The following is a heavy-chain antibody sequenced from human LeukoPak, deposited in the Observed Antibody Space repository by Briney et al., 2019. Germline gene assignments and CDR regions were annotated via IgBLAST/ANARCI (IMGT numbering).Heavy chain of an antibody. J-gene: IGHJ4*02. CDR2: IYYSGST. D-gene: IGHD3-3*01. Sequence: ASETLSLTCAVSGGSISSGGYSWSWIRQPPGKGLEWIGYIYYSGSTNYNPSLKSRVTISVDTSKNQFSLKLSSVTAADTAVYYCARAVTYYDFWSGYYDASHFDYWGQGTLVTVSS. CDR1: GGSISSGGYS. V-gene: IGHV4-61*08. CDR3: ARAVTYYDFWSGYYDASHFDY.